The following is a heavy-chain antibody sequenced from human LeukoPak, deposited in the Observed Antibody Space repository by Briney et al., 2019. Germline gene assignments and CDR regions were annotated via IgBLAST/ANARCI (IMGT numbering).Heavy chain of an antibody. Sequence: GGSLRLSCAASGFTFSSYGMHWVRQAPGKGLEWVAVISYDGSNKYHADSVKGRFTISRDNSKNTLYLQMNSLRAEDTAVYYCARDFYYDSSGYYFPFDYWGQGTLVTVSS. D-gene: IGHD3-22*01. J-gene: IGHJ4*02. CDR1: GFTFSSYG. CDR3: ARDFYYDSSGYYFPFDY. V-gene: IGHV3-30*19. CDR2: ISYDGSNK.